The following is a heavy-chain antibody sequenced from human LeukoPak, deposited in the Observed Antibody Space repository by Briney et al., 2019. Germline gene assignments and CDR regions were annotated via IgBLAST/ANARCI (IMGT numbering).Heavy chain of an antibody. D-gene: IGHD1-26*01. J-gene: IGHJ4*02. CDR2: INPSGGST. CDR1: GYTFTSYY. CDR3: ARARDSGSYFEPDPADY. V-gene: IGHV1-46*01. Sequence: ASVKVSCKASGYTFTSYYMHWVRQAPGQGLEWMGIINPSGGSTSYAQKFQGRVTMTRDTSTSTVYMELSSLRSEDTAVYYCARARDSGSYFEPDPADYWGQGTLVTVSS.